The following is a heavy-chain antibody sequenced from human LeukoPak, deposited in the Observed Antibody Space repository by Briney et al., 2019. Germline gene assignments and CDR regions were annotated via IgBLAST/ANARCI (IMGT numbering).Heavy chain of an antibody. CDR2: IAYDGSNK. D-gene: IGHD2-15*01. CDR1: GFTFSSYG. V-gene: IGHV3-30*18. CDR3: AKDLGRRGYCSGGSCAAYFQH. Sequence: GGSLRLSCAASGFTFSSYGMHWVRQAPGKGLEGGAVIAYDGSNKYYADSVKGRFTISRDNSKNTLYLQMNSLRAEDTAVYYCAKDLGRRGYCSGGSCAAYFQHWGQGTLVTVSS. J-gene: IGHJ1*01.